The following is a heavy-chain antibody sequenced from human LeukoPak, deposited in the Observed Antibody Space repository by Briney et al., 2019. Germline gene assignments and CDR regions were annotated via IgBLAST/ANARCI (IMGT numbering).Heavy chain of an antibody. V-gene: IGHV4-4*02. CDR2: IYHSGST. CDR1: GGSISSSNW. J-gene: IGHJ5*02. Sequence: SGTLSLTCAVSGGSISSSNWWSWVRQPPGKGLEWIGEIYHSGSTNYNPSLKSRVTISVDTSKNQFSLKLSSVTAADTAVYYCARAISSYYDFWSGYLGNWFDPWGQGTLVTVSS. CDR3: ARAISSYYDFWSGYLGNWFDP. D-gene: IGHD3-3*01.